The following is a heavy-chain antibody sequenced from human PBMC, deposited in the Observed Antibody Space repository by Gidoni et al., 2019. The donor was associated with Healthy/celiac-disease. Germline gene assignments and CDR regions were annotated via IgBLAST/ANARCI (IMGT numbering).Heavy chain of an antibody. CDR3: ARDKGEMATIGWGLDY. V-gene: IGHV3-30*04. D-gene: IGHD5-12*01. CDR1: GFTFSSYA. CDR2: ISYDGSNK. Sequence: QVQLVESGGGVVQPGRSLRLSCAASGFTFSSYAMHWVRQAPGKGLEWVAVISYDGSNKYYADSVKGRFTISRDNSKNTLYLQMNSLRAEDTAVYDCARDKGEMATIGWGLDYWGQGTLVTVSS. J-gene: IGHJ4*02.